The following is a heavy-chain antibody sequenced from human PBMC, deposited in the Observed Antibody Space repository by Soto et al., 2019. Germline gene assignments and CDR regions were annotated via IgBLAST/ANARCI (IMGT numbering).Heavy chain of an antibody. V-gene: IGHV5-51*01. Sequence: GESLKISCKGSGYSFTSYWIGWVRQMPGKGLEWMGIIYPGDSDTRYSPSFQGQVTISADKSISTAYLQWSSLKASDTAMYYCARSKPLTGYYTRAFDIWGQGTMVTVSS. CDR2: IYPGDSDT. CDR1: GYSFTSYW. J-gene: IGHJ3*02. CDR3: ARSKPLTGYYTRAFDI. D-gene: IGHD3-9*01.